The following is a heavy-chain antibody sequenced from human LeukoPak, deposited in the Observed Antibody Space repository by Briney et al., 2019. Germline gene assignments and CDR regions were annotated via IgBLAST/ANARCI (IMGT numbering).Heavy chain of an antibody. CDR1: GFTFPSYA. D-gene: IGHD4-23*01. Sequence: GGSLSLSCAASGFTFPSYAMSWVRQAPGRGLEWVSVISGSGDSTYYADSVKGRFTISRDNSKNTLYVQMNSLRAEDTAVYYCATNGGNNPFDCWGQGTLVTVSS. CDR2: ISGSGDST. CDR3: ATNGGNNPFDC. J-gene: IGHJ4*02. V-gene: IGHV3-23*01.